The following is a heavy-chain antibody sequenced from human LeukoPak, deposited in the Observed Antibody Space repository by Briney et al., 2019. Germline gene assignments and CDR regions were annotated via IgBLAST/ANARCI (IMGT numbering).Heavy chain of an antibody. D-gene: IGHD6-19*01. V-gene: IGHV3-23*01. CDR2: ISGSGGST. CDR1: GFTVSSHY. J-gene: IGHJ4*02. Sequence: GGSLRLSCAASGFTVSSHYMTWVRQVPGKGLEWVSVISGSGGSTNYADSVKGRFTISRDNSKNTLYLQMNSLRAEDTAVYYCAKEGSAWSIDYWGQGTLVTVSS. CDR3: AKEGSAWSIDY.